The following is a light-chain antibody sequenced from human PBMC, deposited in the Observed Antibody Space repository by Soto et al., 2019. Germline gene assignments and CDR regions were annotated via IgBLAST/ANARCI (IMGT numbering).Light chain of an antibody. CDR3: SAYTSSSTNWG. Sequence: QSALTQPASVSGSPGQSITISCTGTSSDVGGYNYVSRYQQHPGKAPKLMIYEVSNRPSGVSNRFSGAKSGNTASLTSSGLQAEDEADYYGSAYTSSSTNWGFGGGTKLTVL. V-gene: IGLV2-14*01. J-gene: IGLJ3*02. CDR1: SSDVGGYNY. CDR2: EVS.